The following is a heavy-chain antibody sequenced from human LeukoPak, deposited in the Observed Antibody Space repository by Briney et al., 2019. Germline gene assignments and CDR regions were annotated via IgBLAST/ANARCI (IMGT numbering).Heavy chain of an antibody. CDR1: GFTFSSYA. CDR2: ISGSGGST. J-gene: IGHJ4*02. D-gene: IGHD3-22*01. Sequence: HTGGSLRLSCAASGFTFSSYAMSWVRQAPGKGLEWVSVISGSGGSTYYADSVKGRFTISRDNSKNTLYLQMNSLRAEDTAVYYCAIGRGYYYDSSGSFDYWGQGTLVTVSS. CDR3: AIGRGYYYDSSGSFDY. V-gene: IGHV3-23*01.